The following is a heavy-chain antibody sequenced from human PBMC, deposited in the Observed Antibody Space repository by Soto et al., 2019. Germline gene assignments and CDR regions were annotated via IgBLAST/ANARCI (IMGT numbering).Heavy chain of an antibody. D-gene: IGHD2-8*02. Sequence: PGGSLRLSCTASGFTFDDYAMRWFRQAPGKGLEWVGFIRSKTYGGTTEYAASVKGRFTISTDDSKSIAYLQMNSLKTEDTAVYYCTTGNPFDSWGQGTLVTVSS. CDR2: IRSKTYGGTT. CDR3: TTGNPFDS. J-gene: IGHJ4*02. CDR1: GFTFDDYA. V-gene: IGHV3-49*03.